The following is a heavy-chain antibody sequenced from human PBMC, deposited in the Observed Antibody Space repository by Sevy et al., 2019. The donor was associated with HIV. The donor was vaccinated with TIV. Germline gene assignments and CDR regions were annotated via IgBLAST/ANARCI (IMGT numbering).Heavy chain of an antibody. D-gene: IGHD3-16*02. CDR3: ARIRGIMITFGGVIHDAFDI. J-gene: IGHJ3*02. Sequence: GGSLRLSCAASGFTFSSYWMSWVRQAPGKGLEWVANIKQDGSEKYYVDSVKGRFTISRDNTKNSLYLQMNSLRAEETAVYYGARIRGIMITFGGVIHDAFDIWGQGTMVTVSS. V-gene: IGHV3-7*03. CDR2: IKQDGSEK. CDR1: GFTFSSYW.